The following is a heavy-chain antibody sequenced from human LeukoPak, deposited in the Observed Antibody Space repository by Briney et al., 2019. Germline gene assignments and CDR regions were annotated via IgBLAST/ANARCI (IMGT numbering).Heavy chain of an antibody. CDR2: IYTSGIT. V-gene: IGHV4-61*02. D-gene: IGHD3-22*01. J-gene: IGHJ5*02. CDR1: GGSISSGSYY. CDR3: ATQSGSGYYPSSFDP. Sequence: SETLSLXCTVSGGSISSGSYYWSWIRQPAGKGLEWIGRIYTSGITNYNPSLKSRVTISVDTSKNQFSLKLSSVTAADTAVYYCATQSGSGYYPSSFDPWGQGTLVTVSS.